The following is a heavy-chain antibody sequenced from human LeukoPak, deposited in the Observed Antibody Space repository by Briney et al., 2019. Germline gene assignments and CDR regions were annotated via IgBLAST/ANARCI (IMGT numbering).Heavy chain of an antibody. Sequence: PSETLSLTCTVPGGSISNTTYYWGWIRQPPGKGLEWIGSIYFSGSSYYNPSLKSRVAISVDTSKNQFSLNLTSVTAADTAVYYCARHSRGDVTGVDPWGQGTLVTVSS. V-gene: IGHV4-39*01. CDR1: GGSISNTTYY. D-gene: IGHD3-10*01. J-gene: IGHJ5*02. CDR3: ARHSRGDVTGVDP. CDR2: IYFSGSS.